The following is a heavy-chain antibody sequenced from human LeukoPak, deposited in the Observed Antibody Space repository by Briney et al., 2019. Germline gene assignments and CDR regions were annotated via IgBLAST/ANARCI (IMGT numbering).Heavy chain of an antibody. CDR2: INAGNGNT. D-gene: IGHD4-17*01. V-gene: IGHV1-3*01. J-gene: IGHJ4*02. Sequence: ASVKVSCTASGYTFTSYAMHWVRQAPGQRLEWMGWINAGNGNTKYSQKFQGRVTITRDTSASTAYMELSSLRSEDTAVYYCACSVTTQFQGDYWGQGTLVTVSS. CDR3: ACSVTTQFQGDY. CDR1: GYTFTSYA.